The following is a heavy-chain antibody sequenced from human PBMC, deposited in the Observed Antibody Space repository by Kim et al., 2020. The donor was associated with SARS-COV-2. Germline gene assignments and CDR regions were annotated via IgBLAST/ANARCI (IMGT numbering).Heavy chain of an antibody. D-gene: IGHD3-16*01. J-gene: IGHJ4*02. CDR3: VRDQGEHCLGDCLAF. Sequence: GGSLRLSCEASDSTFSNYAMHWVRQAPGKGLEWVTLILKDGSNQFYADSAKGRFSVYRDNSKRTLYLQMNSLRVDDTATYYCVRDQGEHCLGDCLAFWGQGTLVTVAS. CDR2: ILKDGSNQ. V-gene: IGHV3-30-3*01. CDR1: DSTFSNYA.